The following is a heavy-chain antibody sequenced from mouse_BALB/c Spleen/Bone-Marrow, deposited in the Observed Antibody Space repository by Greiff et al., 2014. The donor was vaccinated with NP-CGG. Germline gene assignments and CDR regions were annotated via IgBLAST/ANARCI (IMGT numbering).Heavy chain of an antibody. Sequence: EVMLVESGADLVKPGASVKLSCTASGFNITDPYMHWVRRGPEQGLEWIGRIDPAIANTNYDPKFQGKATLSADTSSNTAYLLFSSLTSEDSAVYYCATLTGTFDYWGQGTTLTGSS. CDR1: GFNITDPY. V-gene: IGHV14-3*02. J-gene: IGHJ2*01. D-gene: IGHD4-1*01. CDR3: ATLTGTFDY. CDR2: IDPAIANT.